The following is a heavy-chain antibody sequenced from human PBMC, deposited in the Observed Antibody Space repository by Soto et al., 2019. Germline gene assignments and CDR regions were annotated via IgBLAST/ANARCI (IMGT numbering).Heavy chain of an antibody. CDR2: ISYDGSNK. V-gene: IGHV3-30*18. Sequence: QVQLVESGGGVVQPGRSLRLSCAASGFTFSSYGMHWVRQAPGKGLEWVAVISYDGSNKYYADSVKGRFTISRDNSKNTLYLQMNSLRAEDTAVYYCAKDGRDYGGKYRYWYFDLWGRGTLVTVSS. J-gene: IGHJ2*01. CDR1: GFTFSSYG. CDR3: AKDGRDYGGKYRYWYFDL. D-gene: IGHD4-17*01.